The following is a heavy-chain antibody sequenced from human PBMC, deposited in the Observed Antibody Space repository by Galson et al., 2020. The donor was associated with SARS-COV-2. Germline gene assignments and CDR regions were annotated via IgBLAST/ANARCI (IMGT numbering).Heavy chain of an antibody. J-gene: IGHJ4*02. CDR2: IFYRGST. CDR1: SDSISSGGYY. D-gene: IGHD3-10*01. Sequence: SETLSLTCTVSSDSISSGGYYWSWIRQHPEKGLEWVGYIFYRGSTNYNPSRKSRVTVSVDTSKTQFSLKLSAVTAADTAVYYCARDGGYGSGTYYLPYWGQGTLVTVSS. V-gene: IGHV4-31*03. CDR3: ARDGGYGSGTYYLPY.